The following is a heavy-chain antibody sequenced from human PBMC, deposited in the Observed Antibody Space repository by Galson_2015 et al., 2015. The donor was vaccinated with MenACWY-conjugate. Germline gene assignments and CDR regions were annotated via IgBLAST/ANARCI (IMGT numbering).Heavy chain of an antibody. J-gene: IGHJ3*02. D-gene: IGHD6-25*01. CDR1: GFTFSSYS. CDR2: ISSSSSTI. Sequence: SLRLSCAASGFTFSSYSMSWVRQAPGKGLEWLSYISSSSSTIYYADSVKGRFTISRDNAKNSLYLQMNSLRVEDTAVYYCARDHTGGSFIWGQGTMVTVSS. V-gene: IGHV3-48*04. CDR3: ARDHTGGSFI.